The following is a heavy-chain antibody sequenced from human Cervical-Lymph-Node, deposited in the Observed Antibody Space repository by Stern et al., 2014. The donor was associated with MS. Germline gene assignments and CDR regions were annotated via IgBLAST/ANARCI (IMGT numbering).Heavy chain of an antibody. CDR3: ARQHTPYTYGASFDY. D-gene: IGHD5-18*01. CDR1: RGSIGNNY. V-gene: IGHV4-59*08. J-gene: IGHJ4*02. Sequence: QVQLVQSGPGLVKPSEILSLTCTVSRGSIGNNYWSWIRQPPGKGLEWIGYINKSGRTHYNPSLKSRGTISVETSKNQFSLRLTSVTAADTAVYYCARQHTPYTYGASFDYWGQGTPVTVSS. CDR2: INKSGRT.